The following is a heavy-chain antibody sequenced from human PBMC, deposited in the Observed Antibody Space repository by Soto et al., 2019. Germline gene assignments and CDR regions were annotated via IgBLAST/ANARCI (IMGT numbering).Heavy chain of an antibody. V-gene: IGHV1-18*04. Sequence: ASVKVSCKASGYTFTSYGISWVRQAPGQGLEWMGWISAYNGNTNYAQKLQGRVTMTTDTSTSTAYMELRSLRSDDTAVYYCARDRFRFGESHYYYYGMDVWSQGTTVTVSS. D-gene: IGHD3-10*01. CDR2: ISAYNGNT. CDR3: ARDRFRFGESHYYYYGMDV. CDR1: GYTFTSYG. J-gene: IGHJ6*02.